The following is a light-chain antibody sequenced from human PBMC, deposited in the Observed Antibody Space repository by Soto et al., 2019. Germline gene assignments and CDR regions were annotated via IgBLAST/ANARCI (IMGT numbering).Light chain of an antibody. Sequence: DIQMTQSPSTLSASVGDSVTITCRASQSLSGWLTWYQQKPGKAPKLLIYQASSLKSGVPSRFSGRGSGTELTLTIISLQPDDFATYYCQQYQSYPLTFGGGTKVEIK. CDR3: QQYQSYPLT. V-gene: IGKV1-5*03. J-gene: IGKJ4*01. CDR1: QSLSGW. CDR2: QAS.